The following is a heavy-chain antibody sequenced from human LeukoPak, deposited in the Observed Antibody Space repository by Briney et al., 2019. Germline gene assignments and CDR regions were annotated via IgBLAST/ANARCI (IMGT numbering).Heavy chain of an antibody. D-gene: IGHD3-22*01. CDR2: IYYSGST. CDR1: GGSISSSSYY. Sequence: SETLSLTCTVSGGSISSSSYYWGWIRQPPGKGLEWIGSIYYSGSTYYNPSLKSRVTTSVDTSKNQFSLKLSSVTAADTAVYYCARDSWANSSGYFDYWGQGTLVTVSS. V-gene: IGHV4-39*07. J-gene: IGHJ4*02. CDR3: ARDSWANSSGYFDY.